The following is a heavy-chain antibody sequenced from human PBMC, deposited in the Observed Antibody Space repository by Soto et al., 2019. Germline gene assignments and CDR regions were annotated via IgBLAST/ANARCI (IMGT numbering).Heavy chain of an antibody. CDR3: VKDRWIDY. CDR1: GFTFSTYA. CDR2: ISSNAGST. J-gene: IGHJ4*02. V-gene: IGHV3-64D*06. D-gene: IGHD3-16*02. Sequence: GGSLRLSCSASGFTFSTYAMHWVRQAPGRGLQYVSSISSNAGSTYYPDSVKGRFTISRDNSKNTLYLQMSSLRAEDTAVYYCVKDRWIDYWGQGTLVTVSS.